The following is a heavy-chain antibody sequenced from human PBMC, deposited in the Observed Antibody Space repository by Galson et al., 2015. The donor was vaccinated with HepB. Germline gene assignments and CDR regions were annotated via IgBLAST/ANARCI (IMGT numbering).Heavy chain of an antibody. Sequence: SLRLSCAASGFTFSSYWMSWVRQAPGKGLEWVANIKQDGSEKYYVDSVKGRFTISRDNAKNSLYLQMNSLRAEDTAVYYCARDYYGSGSPWYYYMDVWGKGTTVTVSS. CDR3: ARDYYGSGSPWYYYMDV. J-gene: IGHJ6*03. CDR2: IKQDGSEK. CDR1: GFTFSSYW. D-gene: IGHD3-10*01. V-gene: IGHV3-7*01.